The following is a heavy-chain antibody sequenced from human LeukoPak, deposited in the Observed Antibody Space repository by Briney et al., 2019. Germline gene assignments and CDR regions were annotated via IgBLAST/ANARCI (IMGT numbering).Heavy chain of an antibody. V-gene: IGHV4-34*01. CDR1: GGSFSGYY. D-gene: IGHD3-10*01. J-gene: IGHJ4*02. Sequence: SETLSLTYAVYGGSFSGYYWSWIRQPPGKGLEWIGEINHSGSTNYNPSLKSRVTISVDTSKNQFSLKLSSVTAADTAVYYCARHYFGSGSYSFDYWGQGILVTVSS. CDR2: INHSGST. CDR3: ARHYFGSGSYSFDY.